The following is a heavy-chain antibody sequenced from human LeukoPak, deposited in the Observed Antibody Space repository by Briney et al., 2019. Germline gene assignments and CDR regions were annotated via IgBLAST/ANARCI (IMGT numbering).Heavy chain of an antibody. CDR1: GGSFSGYY. V-gene: IGHV4-34*01. CDR2: INHSGST. Sequence: SETLSLTCAVYGGSFSGYYWSWIRQPPGKGLEWIGEINHSGSTNYNPSLKSRVTISVATSKNQFSLKLSSVTAADTAVYYCASTSSGYYVDYWGQGTLVTVSS. J-gene: IGHJ4*02. D-gene: IGHD3-22*01. CDR3: ASTSSGYYVDY.